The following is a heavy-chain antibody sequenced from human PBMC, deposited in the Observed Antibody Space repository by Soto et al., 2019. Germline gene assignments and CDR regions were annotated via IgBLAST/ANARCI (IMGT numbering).Heavy chain of an antibody. J-gene: IGHJ3*02. CDR1: GFTFSDYY. CDR3: TRDRAPCSGGSCYPLAAFDI. V-gene: IGHV3-11*06. Sequence: QVQLVESGGGLVKPGGSLRLSCAASGFTFSDYYMSWIRQAPGKGLEWVSYISSSSSYTNYADSVKGRFTISRDNAKNSLYLQMNSLRAEDTAVFYCTRDRAPCSGGSCYPLAAFDIWGQGTMVTVSS. D-gene: IGHD2-15*01. CDR2: ISSSSSYT.